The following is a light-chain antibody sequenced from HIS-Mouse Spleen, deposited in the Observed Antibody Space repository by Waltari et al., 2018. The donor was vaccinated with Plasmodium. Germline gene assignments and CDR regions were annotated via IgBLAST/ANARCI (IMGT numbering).Light chain of an antibody. Sequence: QSVLTQPPSASGTPGQRVTISCSGSSSNIGSNTVNWYQQHPGTAPKLLIYSNNQPPAGCPARFSGSKSGTSASLAISGLQSADEADYYCAAWDDSLNGPVFGGGTKLTVL. J-gene: IGLJ2*01. CDR2: SNN. V-gene: IGLV1-44*01. CDR1: SSNIGSNT. CDR3: AAWDDSLNGPV.